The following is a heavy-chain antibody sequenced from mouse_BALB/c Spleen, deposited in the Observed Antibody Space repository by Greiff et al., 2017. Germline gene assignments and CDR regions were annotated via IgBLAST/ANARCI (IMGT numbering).Heavy chain of an antibody. Sequence: QVQLKQSGPELVKPGASVRISCKASGYTFTSYYIHWVKQRPGQGLEWIGWIYPGNVNTKYNEKFKGKATLTADKSSSTAYMQLSSLTSEDSAVYFCAREWSPYAMDYWGQGTSVTVSS. D-gene: IGHD1-1*02. V-gene: IGHV1S56*01. CDR2: IYPGNVNT. CDR1: GYTFTSYY. J-gene: IGHJ4*01. CDR3: AREWSPYAMDY.